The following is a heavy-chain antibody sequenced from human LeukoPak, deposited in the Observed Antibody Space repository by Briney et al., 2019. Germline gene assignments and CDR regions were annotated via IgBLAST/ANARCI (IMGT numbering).Heavy chain of an antibody. CDR2: IYHSGST. Sequence: SETLSLTCAVSGYSISSGYYWGWMRQPPGKRLEWIGSIYHSGSTYYNPSLKSRVTISVDTSKNQFSLKLSSVTAADTAVYYCARDLDYGDYEYAFDIWGQGTMVTVSS. CDR1: GYSISSGYY. CDR3: ARDLDYGDYEYAFDI. V-gene: IGHV4-38-2*02. D-gene: IGHD4-17*01. J-gene: IGHJ3*02.